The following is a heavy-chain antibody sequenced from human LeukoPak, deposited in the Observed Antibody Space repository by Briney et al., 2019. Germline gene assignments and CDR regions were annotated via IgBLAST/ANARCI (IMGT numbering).Heavy chain of an antibody. CDR2: ISSSSSYI. Sequence: GGSLRLSCAASGFTFSSYGMSWVRQAPGKGLEWVSSISSSSSYIYYADSVKGRFTISRDNSKNTLYLQMNSLRAEDTAIYYCAKKYRSVQFFYMDVWGKGTTVTISS. CDR3: AKKYRSVQFFYMDV. V-gene: IGHV3-21*04. CDR1: GFTFSSYG. D-gene: IGHD2-2*01. J-gene: IGHJ6*03.